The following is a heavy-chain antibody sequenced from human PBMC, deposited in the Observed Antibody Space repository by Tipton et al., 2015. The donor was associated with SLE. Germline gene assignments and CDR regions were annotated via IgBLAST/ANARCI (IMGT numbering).Heavy chain of an antibody. Sequence: TLSLTCSVYDGSFSGYYWTWIRQPPGKGLEWIGEINHSGSTNYNPSLKSRVTIPIDTSKNQFSLKLRSVTAADTAIYYCAREGGGPDCWAQGTLVTVSS. CDR3: AREGGGPDC. D-gene: IGHD1-26*01. J-gene: IGHJ4*02. CDR1: DGSFSGYY. CDR2: INHSGST. V-gene: IGHV4-34*01.